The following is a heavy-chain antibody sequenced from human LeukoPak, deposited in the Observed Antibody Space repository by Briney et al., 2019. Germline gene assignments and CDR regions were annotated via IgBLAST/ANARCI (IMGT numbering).Heavy chain of an antibody. J-gene: IGHJ4*02. Sequence: PGESLSLSCATSGFTFSFYGMHWVRQAPGKGLEWMAFIQYDGSYKFYADSVQGRFSISRDNSKNTLFLQMNSLRTEDTSVYYCAKTSDQLLYSKFDFWGQGTLVTVSS. V-gene: IGHV3-30*02. D-gene: IGHD2-2*02. CDR1: GFTFSFYG. CDR2: IQYDGSYK. CDR3: AKTSDQLLYSKFDF.